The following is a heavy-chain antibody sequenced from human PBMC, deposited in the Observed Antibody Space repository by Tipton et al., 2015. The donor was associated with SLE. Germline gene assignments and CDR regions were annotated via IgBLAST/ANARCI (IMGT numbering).Heavy chain of an antibody. CDR2: IYHDGST. CDR1: GGSINSGGYS. CDR3: ARVAGYFDN. D-gene: IGHD3-10*01. V-gene: IGHV4-30-2*01. Sequence: TLSLTCAVSGGSINSGGYSWSLIRQPPGKGLEWIGYIYHDGSTNYNPSLKSRVSISIDTSKNHFSLNLSSVTAADTAVYYCARVAGYFDNWGQGTLVTVSS. J-gene: IGHJ4*02.